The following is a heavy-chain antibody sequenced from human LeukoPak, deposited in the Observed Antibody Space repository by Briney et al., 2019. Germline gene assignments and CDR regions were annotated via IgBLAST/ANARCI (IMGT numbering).Heavy chain of an antibody. J-gene: IGHJ3*02. CDR2: FDPEDGET. V-gene: IGHV1-24*01. D-gene: IGHD3-3*01. CDR1: GYTLTELS. CDR3: ATDGVAVIWSRREIVAYALVI. Sequence: ASVKVSCKVFGYTLTELSMHWVRQAPGKGLEWMGGFDPEDGETIYAQKFQGRVTMTEDTSTNTAYMELSSLRSEDTAVYYRATDGVAVIWSRREIVAYALVIWGQGTMVTVSS.